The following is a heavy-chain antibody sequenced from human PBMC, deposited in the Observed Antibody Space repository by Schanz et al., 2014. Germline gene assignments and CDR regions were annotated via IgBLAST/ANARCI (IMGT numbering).Heavy chain of an antibody. Sequence: QVQLVESGGGLVKPGGSLRLSCAASGFIFNDYYMNWIRQAPGKGLEWLSYISRDGTTSYYADSVKGRFTISRDNAKNSLYLEMTSLRGEDTDVYYCARENLNWEAFDIWGQGTVVTVSS. J-gene: IGHJ3*02. CDR1: GFIFNDYY. CDR2: ISRDGTTS. CDR3: ARENLNWEAFDI. V-gene: IGHV3-11*01. D-gene: IGHD7-27*01.